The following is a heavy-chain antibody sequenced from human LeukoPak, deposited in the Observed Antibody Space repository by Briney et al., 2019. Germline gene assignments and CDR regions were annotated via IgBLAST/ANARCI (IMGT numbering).Heavy chain of an antibody. CDR2: IYYGGSI. Sequence: SETLSLTCAVYGGSFSGYYWSWIRQPPGKGLEWIGHIYYGGSIYYNPSLKSRVTMSVDTSKNQFSLKLSSVTAVDTAVYYCARKATTGPTKAAFDIWGQGTMVTVSS. CDR3: ARKATTGPTKAAFDI. CDR1: GGSFSGYY. D-gene: IGHD4-17*01. J-gene: IGHJ3*02. V-gene: IGHV4-34*10.